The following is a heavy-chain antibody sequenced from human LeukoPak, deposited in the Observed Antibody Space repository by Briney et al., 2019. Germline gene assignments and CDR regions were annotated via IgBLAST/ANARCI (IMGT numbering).Heavy chain of an antibody. D-gene: IGHD2-2*01. CDR2: INTNTGNP. Sequence: ASVKVSCKASGYTFTSYAMNWVRQAPGQGLEWMGWINTNTGNPTYAQGFTGRFVFSLDTSVSTAYLQISSLKAEDAAVYYCARLYCSSTSCQKAGMDYYGMDVWGQGTTVTVSS. CDR3: ARLYCSSTSCQKAGMDYYGMDV. J-gene: IGHJ6*02. CDR1: GYTFTSYA. V-gene: IGHV7-4-1*02.